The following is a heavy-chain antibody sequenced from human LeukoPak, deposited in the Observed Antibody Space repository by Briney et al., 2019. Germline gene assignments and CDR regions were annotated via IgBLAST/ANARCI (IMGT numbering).Heavy chain of an antibody. CDR2: IYYSGST. V-gene: IGHV4-39*01. CDR3: ARGAGSSGWYTFDY. J-gene: IGHJ4*02. Sequence: PSETLSLTCTVSGGSISSSSYYWGWIRQPPGKGLEWIGSIYYSGSTYYNPSLESRVTISVDTSKNQFSLKLSSVTAADTAVYYCARGAGSSGWYTFDYWGQGTLVTVSS. D-gene: IGHD6-19*01. CDR1: GGSISSSSYY.